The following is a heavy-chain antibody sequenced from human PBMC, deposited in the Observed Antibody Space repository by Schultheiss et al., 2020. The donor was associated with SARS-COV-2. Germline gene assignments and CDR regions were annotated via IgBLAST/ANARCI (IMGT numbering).Heavy chain of an antibody. V-gene: IGHV3-23*01. J-gene: IGHJ4*02. CDR3: AKEPMPYDILTGYYGTSWFDY. CDR2: ISGSGGST. CDR1: GFTFSSYA. D-gene: IGHD3-9*01. Sequence: GGSLRLSCAASGFTFSSYAMSWVRQAPGKGLEWVSAISGSGGSTYYADSVKGRFTISRDNSKNTLYLQMNSLRAEDTAVYYCAKEPMPYDILTGYYGTSWFDYWGQVALVTVSS.